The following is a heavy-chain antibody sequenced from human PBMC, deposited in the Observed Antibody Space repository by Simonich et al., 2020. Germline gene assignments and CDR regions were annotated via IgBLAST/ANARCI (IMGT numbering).Heavy chain of an antibody. Sequence: EVQLVESGGGLVKPGGSLRLSCAASGFTFSSYSMNWVLQATVKGGEGVSSISSSSRYIYYADSVKGRFTISRDNAKNSLYLQMNSLRAEDTAVYYCARGIVGASGAFDIWGQGTMVTVSS. V-gene: IGHV3-21*01. D-gene: IGHD1-26*01. J-gene: IGHJ3*02. CDR2: ISSSSRYI. CDR1: GFTFSSYS. CDR3: ARGIVGASGAFDI.